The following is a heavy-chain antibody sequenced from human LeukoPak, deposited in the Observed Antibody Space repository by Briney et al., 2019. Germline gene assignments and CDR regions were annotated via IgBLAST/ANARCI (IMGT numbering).Heavy chain of an antibody. Sequence: GGSLRLSCAASGFTFSSQSMNWVRQAPGKGLEWVSSISSSSSYVYYADSVKGRFTISRDNAKNSLYLQMNSLRAEDTAVYYCARGGVVVAIPDAFDIWGQGTMVTVSS. CDR3: ARGGVVVAIPDAFDI. D-gene: IGHD2-15*01. J-gene: IGHJ3*02. V-gene: IGHV3-21*01. CDR2: ISSSSSYV. CDR1: GFTFSSQS.